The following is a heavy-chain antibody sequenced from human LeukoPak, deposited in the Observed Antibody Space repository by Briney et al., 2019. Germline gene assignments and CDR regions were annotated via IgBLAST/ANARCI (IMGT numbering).Heavy chain of an antibody. V-gene: IGHV3-23*01. Sequence: GGSLRLSCAASGFTFSSYAMSWVRQAPGKGLEWVSAITATSSSTYDADSVQGRFTISRDNSKNTLYLQMNSLRAEDTAVYYCAKVLLPSYSYGPYYFDYWGQGTLVTVSS. J-gene: IGHJ4*02. D-gene: IGHD5-18*01. CDR3: AKVLLPSYSYGPYYFDY. CDR2: ITATSSST. CDR1: GFTFSSYA.